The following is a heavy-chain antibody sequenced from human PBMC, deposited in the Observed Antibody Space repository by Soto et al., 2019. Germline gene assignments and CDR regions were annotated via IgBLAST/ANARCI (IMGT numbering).Heavy chain of an antibody. J-gene: IGHJ5*02. CDR1: GGSISSGGYS. Sequence: SSETLSLTCAVSGGSISSGGYSWSWIRQPPGKGLEWIGYIYHSGSTYYNPSLKSRVTISVDRSKNQFSLKLSSVTAADTAVYYCARVYYYDSSGHNWFDPWGQGTLVTVSS. CDR3: ARVYYYDSSGHNWFDP. CDR2: IYHSGST. D-gene: IGHD3-22*01. V-gene: IGHV4-30-2*01.